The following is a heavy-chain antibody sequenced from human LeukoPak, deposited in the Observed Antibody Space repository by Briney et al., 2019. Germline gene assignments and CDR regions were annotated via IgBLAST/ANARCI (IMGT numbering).Heavy chain of an antibody. J-gene: IGHJ5*02. Sequence: SETLSLTCTVSGGSVSSGSYYWSWIRQPPGKGLEWIGYIYYSGGTNYNPSLKSRVTISVDTSKNQFSLKLSSVTAADTAVYYCARCSTYYYDSSLVWFDPWGQGTLVTVSS. CDR2: IYYSGGT. CDR3: ARCSTYYYDSSLVWFDP. CDR1: GGSVSSGSYY. V-gene: IGHV4-61*01. D-gene: IGHD3-22*01.